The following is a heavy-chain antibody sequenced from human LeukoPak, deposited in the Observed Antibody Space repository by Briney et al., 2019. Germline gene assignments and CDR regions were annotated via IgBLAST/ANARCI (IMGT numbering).Heavy chain of an antibody. CDR2: IYYSGST. D-gene: IGHD2-2*01. V-gene: IGHV4-59*08. Sequence: PSETLSLTCTVSGGSISSYYWSWIRQPPGKGLEWIGYIYYSGSTNYNPSLKSRVTISVDTSKNQFSLKLSSVTAADTAVYYCASRHLGYCSSTSCPPGYFDYWGQGTLVTVSS. CDR1: GGSISSYY. J-gene: IGHJ4*02. CDR3: ASRHLGYCSSTSCPPGYFDY.